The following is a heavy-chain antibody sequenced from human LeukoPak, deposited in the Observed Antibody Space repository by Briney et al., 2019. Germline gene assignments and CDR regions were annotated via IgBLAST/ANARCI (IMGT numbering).Heavy chain of an antibody. CDR1: GFTFSSYA. Sequence: GGSLRLSCAASGFTFSSYAMSWVRQAPGKGLEWVSAISGSGGSTYYADSVKGRFTISRDNAKGSLYLQMNSLRAEDTAVYYCARARTVSSGAFDIWGQGTMVTVSS. J-gene: IGHJ3*02. D-gene: IGHD3-10*02. V-gene: IGHV3-23*01. CDR3: ARARTVSSGAFDI. CDR2: ISGSGGST.